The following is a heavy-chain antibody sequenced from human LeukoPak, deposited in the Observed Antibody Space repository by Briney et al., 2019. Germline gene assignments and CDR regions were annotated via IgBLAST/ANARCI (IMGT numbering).Heavy chain of an antibody. Sequence: ASVKVSCKASGYTFTNYYMNWVRQASGQGLEWMGIINPSGGSTSYAQKFQGRVTVTRDTSTSTVYMELSSLRSEDTAMYYCAREGEIGYDLSDYWGQGTLVTVSS. D-gene: IGHD5-12*01. CDR2: INPSGGST. CDR1: GYTFTNYY. CDR3: AREGEIGYDLSDY. V-gene: IGHV1-46*01. J-gene: IGHJ4*02.